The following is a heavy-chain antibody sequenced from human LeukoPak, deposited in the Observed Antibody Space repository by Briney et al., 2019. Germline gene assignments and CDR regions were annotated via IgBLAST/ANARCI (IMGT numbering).Heavy chain of an antibody. V-gene: IGHV3-30*03. J-gene: IGHJ4*02. CDR1: GFTFSSYG. Sequence: SGGSLRLSCATSGFTFSSYGVQWVRQAPGKGLEWVAIISYDGSTKYYGDSVRGRFTISRDNSKNTLYLQMNSLRAEDTAVYYCARENWNDVFNFDYWGQGTLVTVSS. D-gene: IGHD1-1*01. CDR2: ISYDGSTK. CDR3: ARENWNDVFNFDY.